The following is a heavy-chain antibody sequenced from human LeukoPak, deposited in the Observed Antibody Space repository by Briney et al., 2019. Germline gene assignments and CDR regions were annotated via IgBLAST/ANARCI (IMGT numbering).Heavy chain of an antibody. D-gene: IGHD3-22*01. J-gene: IGHJ4*02. CDR3: ARQYYYDNTAHGDS. Sequence: GESLKISCKGFGYDFSTYWIAWVRQMPGKGLEWMGIIYPGDSDTRYSPSFQGQVSISVDESISTAYLQWSSLKASDTAMYYCARQYYYDNTAHGDSWGQETLVTVSS. CDR1: GYDFSTYW. V-gene: IGHV5-51*01. CDR2: IYPGDSDT.